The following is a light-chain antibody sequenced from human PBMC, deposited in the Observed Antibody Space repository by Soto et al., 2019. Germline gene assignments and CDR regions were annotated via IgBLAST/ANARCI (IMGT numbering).Light chain of an antibody. J-gene: IGKJ5*01. CDR2: DAS. CDR3: QQYDDFPIT. Sequence: DIQMTQSPSTLSASVGDTVTVTCRASQSVSGWLAWYQHKPGKAPKVLIYDASNLGTGVPSRFSGSGSGTDFTFTISSLQPEDFATYYCQQYDDFPITFGQGTRLEIK. V-gene: IGKV1-5*01. CDR1: QSVSGW.